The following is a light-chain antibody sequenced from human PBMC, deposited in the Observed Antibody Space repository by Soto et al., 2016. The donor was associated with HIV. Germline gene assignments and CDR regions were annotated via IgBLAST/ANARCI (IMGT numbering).Light chain of an antibody. CDR3: MQGSHFPPWT. V-gene: IGKV2-29*02. CDR1: RSLLHTDGKTY. CDR2: KVS. J-gene: IGKJ1*01. Sequence: DIVMTQTPPILSVTPGQPASISCKSSRSLLHTDGKTYLYWYLQKPGQPPRRLLYKVSRRDSGVPDRFSGSGSGTDFTLKISRVEAEDVGLYYCMQGSHFPPWTFGQGTKVEIK.